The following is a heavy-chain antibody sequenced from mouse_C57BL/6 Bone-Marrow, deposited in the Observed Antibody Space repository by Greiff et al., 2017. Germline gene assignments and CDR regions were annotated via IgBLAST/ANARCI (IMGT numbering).Heavy chain of an antibody. Sequence: QVQLQQPGAELVMPGASVKLSCKASGYTFTSYWMHWVKQRPGQGLEWIGEIDPSDSYTNYNQKFKGKSTLTVDKSSSTAYMQLSSLTSEDSAVYYCATGSTIRWYFDVWGTGTTVTVSS. D-gene: IGHD2-1*01. CDR3: ATGSTIRWYFDV. V-gene: IGHV1-69*01. CDR1: GYTFTSYW. J-gene: IGHJ1*03. CDR2: IDPSDSYT.